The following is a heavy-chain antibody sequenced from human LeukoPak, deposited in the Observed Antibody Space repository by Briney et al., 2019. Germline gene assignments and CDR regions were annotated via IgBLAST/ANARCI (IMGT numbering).Heavy chain of an antibody. D-gene: IGHD6-13*01. J-gene: IGHJ6*03. CDR1: GFTFSSYA. CDR3: ARGGYTSSWYLYYYMDV. Sequence: GGSLRLSCAASGFTFSSYAMSWVRQAPGKGLEWVSAISGSGGSTYYADSVKGRFTISRDNAKSTPYLQMNSLRADDTAVYYCARGGYTSSWYLYYYMDVWGKGTTVTVSS. V-gene: IGHV3-23*01. CDR2: ISGSGGST.